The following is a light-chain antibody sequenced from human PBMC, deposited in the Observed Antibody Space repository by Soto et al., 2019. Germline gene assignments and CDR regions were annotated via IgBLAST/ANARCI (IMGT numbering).Light chain of an antibody. CDR1: QSVSSN. V-gene: IGKV3-15*01. J-gene: IGKJ1*01. Sequence: EIVMTQSPATLSVSPGERATLSCRASQSVSSNLAWYQQKPGQAPRLLIYGASTRATGIPARFSGSGSGTEFTLTISSLQPDDFATYYCQQYNSWLETFGQGTKVEIK. CDR3: QQYNSWLET. CDR2: GAS.